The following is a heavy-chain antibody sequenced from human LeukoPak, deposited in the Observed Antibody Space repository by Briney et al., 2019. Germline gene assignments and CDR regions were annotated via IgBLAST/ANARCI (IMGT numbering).Heavy chain of an antibody. J-gene: IGHJ4*02. CDR3: ARFTRYDGGGYYLDY. CDR2: ISHSGTN. Sequence: SETLSLTCTVAGGSISRYWWSCVRQPPGNGLGWIVHISHSGTNTYTASLHSRLTISVDTWKNHFCLYRVSLLAAHTAINVCARFTRYDGGGYYLDYWGQGTLVTVSS. V-gene: IGHV4-59*08. CDR1: GGSISRYW. D-gene: IGHD3-22*01.